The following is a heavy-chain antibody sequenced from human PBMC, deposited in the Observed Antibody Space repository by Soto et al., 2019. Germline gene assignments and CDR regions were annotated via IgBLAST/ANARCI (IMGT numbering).Heavy chain of an antibody. Sequence: PSETLSLTCAVYGGSFSGYYWSWIRQPPGKGLEWIGEINHSGSTNYNPSLKSRVTISVDTSKNQFSLKLSSVTAADTAVYYCARGRCCYSVDYWGQGTLVTVYS. D-gene: IGHD2-15*01. V-gene: IGHV4-34*01. CDR3: ARGRCCYSVDY. CDR1: GGSFSGYY. CDR2: INHSGST. J-gene: IGHJ4*02.